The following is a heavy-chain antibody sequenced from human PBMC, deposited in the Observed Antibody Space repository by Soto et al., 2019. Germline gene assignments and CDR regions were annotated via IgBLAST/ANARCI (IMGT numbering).Heavy chain of an antibody. CDR3: ATPAAVGKYYNGMDV. D-gene: IGHD6-13*01. CDR2: IYPGDSDT. J-gene: IGHJ6*02. CDR1: GYSFTSYW. Sequence: GESLKISCKGSGYSFTSYWIGWVRQMPGKGLELMGIIYPGDSDTRYSPSFQGQVTISADKSISTAYLQWSSLKASDTAMYYCATPAAVGKYYNGMDVWGQGPRVTVSS. V-gene: IGHV5-51*01.